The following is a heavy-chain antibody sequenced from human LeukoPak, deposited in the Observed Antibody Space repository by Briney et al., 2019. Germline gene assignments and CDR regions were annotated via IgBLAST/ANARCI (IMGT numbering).Heavy chain of an antibody. CDR2: IYTSGST. V-gene: IGHV4-4*07. CDR3: ARVGVGFYFQE. J-gene: IGHJ1*01. Sequence: PSETLSLTCTVSAGSISSYYWSWIRQPAGKGLEWIGRIYTSGSTNYNPSLKSRVTISEDTSKNHFSLKLSSVSAAGTAVYYCARVGVGFYFQEWGQGTLGTVSS. CDR1: AGSISSYY.